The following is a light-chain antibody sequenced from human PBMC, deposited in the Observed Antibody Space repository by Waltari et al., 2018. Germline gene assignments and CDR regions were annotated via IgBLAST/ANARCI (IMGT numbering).Light chain of an antibody. CDR1: QSISNW. V-gene: IGKV1-5*03. Sequence: DIQMTQSPSTLSASVGDRVNITCRASQSISNWLAWYQQKPGKAPKLLIYKASTLESGVPSRFSGSGSGTEFTLTISSLQPDDFATYYCQQYNSYSLLTFGGGTKVEIK. J-gene: IGKJ4*01. CDR3: QQYNSYSLLT. CDR2: KAS.